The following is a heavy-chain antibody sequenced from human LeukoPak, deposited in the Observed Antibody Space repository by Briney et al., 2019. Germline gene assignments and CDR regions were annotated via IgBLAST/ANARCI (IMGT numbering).Heavy chain of an antibody. CDR2: ISSSSSYI. J-gene: IGHJ4*02. Sequence: PGGSLRLSCAASGFTFSSYSMNWVRQAPGEGLEWVSSISSSSSYIYYADSVKGRFTISRDNAKNSLYLQMNSLRAEDTAVYYCARETGTRDFDYWGQGTLVTVSS. V-gene: IGHV3-21*01. CDR3: ARETGTRDFDY. CDR1: GFTFSSYS. D-gene: IGHD1-7*01.